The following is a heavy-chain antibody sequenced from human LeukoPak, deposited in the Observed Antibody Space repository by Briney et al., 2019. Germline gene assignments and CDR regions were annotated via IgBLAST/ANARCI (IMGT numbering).Heavy chain of an antibody. CDR3: ARSPSGSADY. J-gene: IGHJ4*02. D-gene: IGHD5-12*01. V-gene: IGHV4-59*01. Sequence: SETLSLTCTVSGGSISSYYWSWIRQPPGKGLEWIGYIYYSGSTNYNPSLKSRVTISVDTSKNQFSLKLSSVTAADTAVYYCARSPSGSADYWGQGTLVTVSS. CDR2: IYYSGST. CDR1: GGSISSYY.